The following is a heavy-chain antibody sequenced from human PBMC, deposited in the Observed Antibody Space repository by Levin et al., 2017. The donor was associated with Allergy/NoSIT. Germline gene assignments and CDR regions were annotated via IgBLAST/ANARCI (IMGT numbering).Heavy chain of an antibody. CDR1: GYTFTSYD. J-gene: IGHJ6*02. CDR3: ARVGSWYKYYYGMDV. CDR2: MNPNSGNT. V-gene: IGHV1-8*01. D-gene: IGHD6-13*01. Sequence: GASVKVSCKASGYTFTSYDINWVRQATGQGLEWMGWMNPNSGNTGYAQKFQGRVTMTRNTSISTAYMELSSLRSEDTAVYYCARVGSWYKYYYGMDVWGQGTTVTVSS.